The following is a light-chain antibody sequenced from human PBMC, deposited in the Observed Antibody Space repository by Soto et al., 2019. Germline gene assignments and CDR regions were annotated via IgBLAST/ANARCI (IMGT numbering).Light chain of an antibody. CDR2: FAS. CDR3: QQSYTAPLT. J-gene: IGKJ4*01. CDR1: QTVSTF. V-gene: IGKV1-39*01. Sequence: DIQMTQSPSSLSASVGDRVTITCRANQTVSTFLNWYQQIPGRAPKLLISFASSLQSGVPSRFSGGGSGTDFTLIITSLQPEDFSIYYCQQSYTAPLTFGGGTKVEI.